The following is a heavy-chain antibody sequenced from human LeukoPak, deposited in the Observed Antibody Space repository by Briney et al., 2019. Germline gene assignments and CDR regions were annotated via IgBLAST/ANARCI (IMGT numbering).Heavy chain of an antibody. CDR3: TTINFHDT. D-gene: IGHD3-9*01. V-gene: IGHV3-48*01. J-gene: IGHJ5*02. CDR2: IKSTSGPI. Sequence: GGSLRLSCEASGFTFSAYSMNWVRQAPGKGLEWISYIKSTSGPIFYADSVKGRFTISRDNAKNSLFLQMNSLRAEDTAVYYCTTINFHDTWGQGTLVTVSS. CDR1: GFTFSAYS.